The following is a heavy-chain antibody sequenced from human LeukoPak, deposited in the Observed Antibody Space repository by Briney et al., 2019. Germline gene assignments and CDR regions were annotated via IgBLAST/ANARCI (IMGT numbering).Heavy chain of an antibody. CDR3: ARKWELHALDI. Sequence: PSQTLSLTCTVSGGSISSGDYYWTWVRQPPGKGLEWIGYIYDSGNTFYNPSLKSRVTISVDTSKNQFSLKVSSVTAADTAVYYCARKWELHALDIWGQGTMVTVSS. V-gene: IGHV4-30-4*01. J-gene: IGHJ3*02. CDR2: IYDSGNT. D-gene: IGHD1-26*01. CDR1: GGSISSGDYY.